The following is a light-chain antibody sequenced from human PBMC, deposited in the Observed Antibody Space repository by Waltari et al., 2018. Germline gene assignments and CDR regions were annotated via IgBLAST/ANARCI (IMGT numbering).Light chain of an antibody. CDR3: QQYNNWPPGRT. CDR2: GAS. V-gene: IGKV3-15*01. Sequence: EILLTQSPATLSVSPGERATLSCRASQSVNSNLAWYQQKPGQAPWLLIDGASTRATGVPARFSGSGSGTDFTLTISSLQSEDFAVYYCQQYNNWPPGRTFGQGTKVEI. CDR1: QSVNSN. J-gene: IGKJ1*01.